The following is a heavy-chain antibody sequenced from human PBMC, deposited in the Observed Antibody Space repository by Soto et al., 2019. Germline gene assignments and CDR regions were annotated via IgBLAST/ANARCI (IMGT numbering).Heavy chain of an antibody. Sequence: QVQLVESGGGVVQPGRSLRLSCAASGFTFSSYGMHWVRQAPGKGLEWVAVIWYDGSNKYYADSVKGRFTISGDNSKNTLYLKMNSLRAEDTAVYYCARDGDCSGGSCYSVPVFDYWGQGTLVTVSS. CDR2: IWYDGSNK. CDR3: ARDGDCSGGSCYSVPVFDY. D-gene: IGHD2-15*01. V-gene: IGHV3-33*01. J-gene: IGHJ4*02. CDR1: GFTFSSYG.